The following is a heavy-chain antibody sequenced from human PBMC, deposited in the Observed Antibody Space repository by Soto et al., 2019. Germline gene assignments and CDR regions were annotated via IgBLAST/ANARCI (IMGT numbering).Heavy chain of an antibody. CDR1: GFSLSAREMG. J-gene: IGHJ4*02. D-gene: IGHD3-22*01. CDR2: IYWDDDK. CDR3: IHFKESTGYYPVGVAN. Sequence: QITLKESGPTLVKPTQTLTLTCTFSGFSLSAREMGVGWIRQPPGQALEWLTIIYWDDDKRYNPPLKDRLTSTKDTSKNHVVLRMTNMDPVDTATYDRIHFKESTGYYPVGVANWGQGTPVSVSS. V-gene: IGHV2-5*02.